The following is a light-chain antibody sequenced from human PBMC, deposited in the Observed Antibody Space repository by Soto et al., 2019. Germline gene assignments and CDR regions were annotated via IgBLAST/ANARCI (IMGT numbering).Light chain of an antibody. CDR2: GAS. Sequence: TLSLAPGERATLSFRASQSVSNNYLAWYQQKPGQAPRLLIYGASNRATGIPDRFSGSGSGTDFTLTISRLEPEDFAVYYCQQYGSSGTLGQGTKVDIK. V-gene: IGKV3-20*01. CDR1: QSVSNNY. J-gene: IGKJ1*01. CDR3: QQYGSSGT.